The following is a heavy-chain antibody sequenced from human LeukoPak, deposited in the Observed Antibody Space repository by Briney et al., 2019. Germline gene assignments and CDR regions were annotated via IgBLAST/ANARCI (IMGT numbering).Heavy chain of an antibody. CDR3: ARDVGYFNI. CDR1: GASINDYY. CDR2: IFRRGST. J-gene: IGHJ4*02. Sequence: SETLSLTCTVSGASINDYYWTWIRQPPGKGLEWIGNIFRRGSTNYNPSLKSRVTISVDTSKNQFSLKLSSVTAADTAVYYCARDVGYFNIWGQGTLVSVSS. V-gene: IGHV4-59*12. D-gene: IGHD6-13*01.